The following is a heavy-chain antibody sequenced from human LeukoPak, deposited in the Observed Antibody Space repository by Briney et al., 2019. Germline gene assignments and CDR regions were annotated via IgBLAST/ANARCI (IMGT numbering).Heavy chain of an antibody. CDR1: GYTFTSYD. V-gene: IGHV1-8*01. D-gene: IGHD6-6*01. J-gene: IGHJ6*03. Sequence: ASVKVSCKASGYTFTSYDINWVRQATGQGLEWMGWMNPNSGNTGYAQKFQGRVTMTRNTSISTAYMELSSLRSEDTAVYYCAREKVGLGSSALHYYYYYYMDVWGKGTAVTVFS. CDR2: MNPNSGNT. CDR3: AREKVGLGSSALHYYYYYYMDV.